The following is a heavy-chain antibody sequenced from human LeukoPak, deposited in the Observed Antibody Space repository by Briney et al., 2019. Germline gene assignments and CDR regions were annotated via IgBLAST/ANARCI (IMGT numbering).Heavy chain of an antibody. CDR1: GGSFSGYY. J-gene: IGHJ5*02. CDR3: ARGQGNYDILTGLLREVWFDP. Sequence: SETLSLTCAVYGGSFSGYYWSWIRQPPGKGLEWIGEINHSGSTNYNPSLKSRVTISVDTSKNQFSLKLSSVTAADTAVYYCARGQGNYDILTGLLREVWFDPWGQGTLVTVSS. V-gene: IGHV4-34*01. D-gene: IGHD3-9*01. CDR2: INHSGST.